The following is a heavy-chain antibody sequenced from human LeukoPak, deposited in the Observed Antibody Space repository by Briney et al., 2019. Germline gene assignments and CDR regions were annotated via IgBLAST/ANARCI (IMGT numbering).Heavy chain of an antibody. D-gene: IGHD3-22*01. J-gene: IGHJ4*02. CDR3: AKSPGGDNSGYYFDY. CDR1: GFTFSSYA. V-gene: IGHV3-23*01. Sequence: PGGSLRLSCAASGFTFSSYAMSWVRQAPGLGLEWVSAVTPSGGTTYFADSVKGRFTLSRDNSKNTLYLQMNSLRAEDTALYYCAKSPGGDNSGYYFDYWGQGSLVTVSS. CDR2: VTPSGGTT.